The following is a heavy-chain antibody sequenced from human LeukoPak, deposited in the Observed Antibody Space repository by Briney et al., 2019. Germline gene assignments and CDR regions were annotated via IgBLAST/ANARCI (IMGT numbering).Heavy chain of an antibody. CDR3: ARLGLEEVWYYYYMDV. D-gene: IGHD3-16*01. V-gene: IGHV3-48*03. CDR2: ISSSGSTI. J-gene: IGHJ6*03. Sequence: GGSLRLSCAASGFTFSSYEMNWVRQAPGKGLEWVSYISSSGSTIYYADSVKGRFTISRDNAKNSLYLQMNSLRAEDTAVYYCARLGLEEVWYYYYMDVWGKGTTVTVSS. CDR1: GFTFSSYE.